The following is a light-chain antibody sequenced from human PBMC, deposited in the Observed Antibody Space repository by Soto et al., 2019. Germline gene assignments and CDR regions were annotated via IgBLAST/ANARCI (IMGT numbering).Light chain of an antibody. CDR1: SSDIGDYNY. V-gene: IGLV2-14*01. J-gene: IGLJ3*02. CDR3: SSHTSTSTWV. Sequence: QPVLTQPASVSGSPGQSITISCTGTSSDIGDYNYVSWYQQHPGKAPKLIIFEVGDRPSGVSNRFSGSKSGYTASLTISGLQAEDEADYYCSSHTSTSTWVFGAGTKVTVL. CDR2: EVG.